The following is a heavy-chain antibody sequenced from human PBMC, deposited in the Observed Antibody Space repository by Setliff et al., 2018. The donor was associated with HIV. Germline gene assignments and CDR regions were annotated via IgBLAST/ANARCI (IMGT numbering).Heavy chain of an antibody. CDR1: GLTFGDYA. J-gene: IGHJ4*02. D-gene: IGHD2-15*01. Sequence: HPGGSLRLSCTTSGLTFGDYALSWVRQAPGKGLEWVSVIYSGGSTYYADSVKGRFTISRDNSKNTLYLQMNSLRAEDTAVYYCARAYYGHCSGGSCYSGPPDYWGQGTLVTVSS. CDR2: IYSGGST. V-gene: IGHV3-53*01. CDR3: ARAYYGHCSGGSCYSGPPDY.